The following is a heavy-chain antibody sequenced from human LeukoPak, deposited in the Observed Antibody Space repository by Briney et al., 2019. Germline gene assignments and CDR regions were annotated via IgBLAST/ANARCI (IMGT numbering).Heavy chain of an antibody. V-gene: IGHV1-69*01. D-gene: IGHD2-2*01. CDR1: GGTFSSYA. J-gene: IGHJ3*02. CDR2: IIPIFGTA. Sequence: SVKVSCKASGGTFSSYAISWVRQAPGQGLEWMGGIIPIFGTANYAQKFQGRVTITADESTSTAYMELSSLRSEDTAVYYCARASIVVVRAKPIGAFDIWGQGTMVTVSS. CDR3: ARASIVVVRAKPIGAFDI.